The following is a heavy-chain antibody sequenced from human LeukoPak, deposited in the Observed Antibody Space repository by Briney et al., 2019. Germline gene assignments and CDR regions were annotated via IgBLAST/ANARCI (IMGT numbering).Heavy chain of an antibody. V-gene: IGHV3-23*01. CDR1: GFTFSDYS. J-gene: IGHJ3*02. CDR2: IVASGGST. CDR3: ARGAYYYGSGSYYNDAFDI. Sequence: GGSLRLSCAASGFTFSDYSMNWVRQAPRKGLEWVSSIVASGGSTYYADSVKGRFTISRDNSKNTLYLQMNSLRAGDTAVYYCARGAYYYGSGSYYNDAFDIWGQGTMVTVSS. D-gene: IGHD3-10*01.